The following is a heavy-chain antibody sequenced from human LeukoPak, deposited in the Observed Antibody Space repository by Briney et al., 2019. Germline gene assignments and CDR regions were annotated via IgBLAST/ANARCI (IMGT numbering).Heavy chain of an antibody. Sequence: GGSLRLSCAASGFTFSNYWMTWVRHAPGKGLEWVANIKQGGSEKNYLDSVKGRFTISRDNAENSLYLQMNSLRAEDTAVYYCARAPEGYTVVTIFDFWGQGTLVTVSS. CDR3: ARAPEGYTVVTIFDF. CDR2: IKQGGSEK. J-gene: IGHJ4*02. D-gene: IGHD4-23*01. V-gene: IGHV3-7*05. CDR1: GFTFSNYW.